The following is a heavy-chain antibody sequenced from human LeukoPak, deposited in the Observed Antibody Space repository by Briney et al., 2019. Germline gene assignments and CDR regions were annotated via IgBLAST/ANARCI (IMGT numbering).Heavy chain of an antibody. CDR1: GYAFTSYG. J-gene: IGHJ4*02. CDR2: ISAYNGNT. Sequence: GASVKVSCKASGYAFTSYGISWVRQAPGQGLEWMGWISAYNGNTNYAQKLQGRVTMTTDTSTSTAYMELRSLRSDDTAVYYCARGDVLSYYYDSSGYYHLDYWGQGTLVTVSS. V-gene: IGHV1-18*01. D-gene: IGHD3-22*01. CDR3: ARGDVLSYYYDSSGYYHLDY.